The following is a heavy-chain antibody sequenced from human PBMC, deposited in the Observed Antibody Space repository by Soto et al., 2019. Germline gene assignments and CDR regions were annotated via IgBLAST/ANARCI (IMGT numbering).Heavy chain of an antibody. J-gene: IGHJ6*02. V-gene: IGHV3-53*01. CDR1: EFTVSSDY. CDR2: IYSGGTA. CDR3: ARGRGYYGMDV. Sequence: GGGLIQPGGSLRLACAASEFTVSSDYMSWVRQAPGKGLEWVSVIYSGGTAYYADSVKGRFTISRDNSKNTLYLQMNSLRAEDTAVYYCARGRGYYGMDVWGQGTTVTVSS.